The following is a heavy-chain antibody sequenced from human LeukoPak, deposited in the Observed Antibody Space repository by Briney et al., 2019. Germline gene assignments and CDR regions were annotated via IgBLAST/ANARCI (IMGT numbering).Heavy chain of an antibody. Sequence: GGSLRLSCAASGFTFSSYAMSWVRQAPGKGLEWVSAISGSGGSTYYADSVKGRFTISRDNSKNTLYLQMNSLRAEDTAVYYCARDGETYYDILTGYYYLDYWGQGTLVTVSS. D-gene: IGHD3-9*01. CDR3: ARDGETYYDILTGYYYLDY. CDR1: GFTFSSYA. J-gene: IGHJ4*02. CDR2: ISGSGGST. V-gene: IGHV3-23*01.